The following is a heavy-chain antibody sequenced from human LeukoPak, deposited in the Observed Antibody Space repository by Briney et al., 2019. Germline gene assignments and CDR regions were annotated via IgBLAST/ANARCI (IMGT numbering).Heavy chain of an antibody. J-gene: IGHJ4*02. D-gene: IGHD5-18*01. Sequence: GGSLRLSCAASGFIVSNNYMFWVRQAPGKGLEWVSAIYSDGRTYYADSVRGRFTISRDISKSTLYLQMSSLRAEDTAVYFCSRVGYTYKTRALWGQGTLVTASS. CDR2: IYSDGRT. V-gene: IGHV3-66*01. CDR3: SRVGYTYKTRAL. CDR1: GFIVSNNY.